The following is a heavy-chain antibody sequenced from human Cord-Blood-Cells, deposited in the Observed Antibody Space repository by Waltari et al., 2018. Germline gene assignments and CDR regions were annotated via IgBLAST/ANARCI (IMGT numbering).Heavy chain of an antibody. CDR2: IYYSGST. CDR3: ARLTYDSSGYFIDY. V-gene: IGHV4-39*01. J-gene: IGHJ4*02. CDR1: GGSIRSSSYY. D-gene: IGHD3-22*01. Sequence: QLQLQESGPGLVKPSENLSLTCTVSGGSIRSSSYYWGWIRQPPGKGLEWIGSIYYSGSTYYNPSLHSRVTISVDTSKNQFSLKLSSVTAADTAVYYCARLTYDSSGYFIDYWGQGTLVTVSS.